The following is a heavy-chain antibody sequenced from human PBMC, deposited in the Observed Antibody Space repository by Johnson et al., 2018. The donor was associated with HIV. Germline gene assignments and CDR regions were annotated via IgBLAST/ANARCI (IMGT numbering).Heavy chain of an antibody. CDR3: ARDRYYYGSGSRDAFDI. CDR2: ISYDGSNK. J-gene: IGHJ3*02. V-gene: IGHV3-30-3*01. D-gene: IGHD3-10*01. Sequence: QVQLVESGGGLVQPGGSLRLSCAASGFTFSSYAMHWVRQAPGKWLEWVVTISYDGSNKYYADSVKGRFTISSDNSKNTLYLQMNSLRAEDTAVYYCARDRYYYGSGSRDAFDIWGQGTMVTVSS. CDR1: GFTFSSYA.